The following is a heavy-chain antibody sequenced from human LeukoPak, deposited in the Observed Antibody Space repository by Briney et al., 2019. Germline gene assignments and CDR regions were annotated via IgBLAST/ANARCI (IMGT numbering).Heavy chain of an antibody. Sequence: PGRSLRLSCAAPGITFSSFGMHWLRQAPGKGLEWVAFIWNDGSNKYYADSVKGRFTISRDNSKNTLYLQMNSLRVEDTAVYYCARDGTLTAGPFDPWGRGTLVTVSS. D-gene: IGHD1-1*01. V-gene: IGHV3-33*01. CDR3: ARDGTLTAGPFDP. CDR1: GITFSSFG. J-gene: IGHJ5*02. CDR2: IWNDGSNK.